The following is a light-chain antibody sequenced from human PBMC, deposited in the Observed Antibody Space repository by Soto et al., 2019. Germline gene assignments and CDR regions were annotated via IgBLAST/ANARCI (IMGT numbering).Light chain of an antibody. Sequence: EIVLTQSPGTLSLSPGEGATLSCRARQSVSSSYLAWHQQKPGQAPRLLIYGASSRATGIPDRFSGSGSGTDFTLTISRLEPEDFAVYYCQQYNNWPPITFGQGTDWRL. CDR2: GAS. CDR1: QSVSSSY. CDR3: QQYNNWPPIT. J-gene: IGKJ5*01. V-gene: IGKV3-20*01.